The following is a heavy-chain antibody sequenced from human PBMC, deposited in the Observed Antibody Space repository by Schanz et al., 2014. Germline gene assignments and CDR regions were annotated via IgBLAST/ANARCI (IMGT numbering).Heavy chain of an antibody. D-gene: IGHD3-10*01. CDR2: IYPDGST. Sequence: EVQLEESGGGLVKPGGSLKLSCAASRLNFNNAWMHWVRQAPGKGLEWVSIIYPDGSTNYGDSMKGRFTVSRDEWKNTLYLQMNSLRGEDSAVYYCARPSGSYFWAFDIWGQGTMVTVSS. CDR3: ARPSGSYFWAFDI. CDR1: RLNFNNAW. J-gene: IGHJ3*02. V-gene: IGHV3-66*01.